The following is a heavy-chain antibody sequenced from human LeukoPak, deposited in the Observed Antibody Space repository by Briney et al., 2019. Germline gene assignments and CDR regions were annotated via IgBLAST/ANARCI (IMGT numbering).Heavy chain of an antibody. V-gene: IGHV3-48*03. CDR1: GFTFSIHD. CDR3: ARDPGYYYGMDV. CDR2: ISNSGGRI. Sequence: GGSLRLSCAPSGFTFSIHDMNWVRQAPGKGLEWISYISNSGGRIEYADSVKGRFTISRDNAKDSLYLQMNSLRAEDTAVYYCARDPGYYYGMDVWGQGTTVTVSS. J-gene: IGHJ6*02.